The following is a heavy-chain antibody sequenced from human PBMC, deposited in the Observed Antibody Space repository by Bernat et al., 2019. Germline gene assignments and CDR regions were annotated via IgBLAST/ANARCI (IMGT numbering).Heavy chain of an antibody. J-gene: IGHJ4*02. D-gene: IGHD5-12*01. V-gene: IGHV3-30-3*01. Sequence: QVQLVESGGGVVQSGRSLRLSCAASGFTFSSYAMHWVRQAPGKGLEWVAVISYDGSNKYYADSVKGRFTISRDNSKNTLYLQMNSLRAEDTAVYYCAKDLAIVATSTIFDYWGQGTLVTVSS. CDR3: AKDLAIVATSTIFDY. CDR2: ISYDGSNK. CDR1: GFTFSSYA.